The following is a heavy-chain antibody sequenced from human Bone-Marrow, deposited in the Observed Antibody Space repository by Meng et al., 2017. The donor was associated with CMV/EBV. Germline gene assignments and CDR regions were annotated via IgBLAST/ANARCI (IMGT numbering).Heavy chain of an antibody. CDR3: ARSSGWSRFDY. V-gene: IGHV1-2*02. CDR2: INPNEDT. J-gene: IGHJ4*02. Sequence: QSGGEENEAGASVKVSGKASGYTVTDYYIHGVRQAPGQWLEWMRWINPNEDTNDAQNCQGRVTMTRDMSINTVYMKLSRLTSDDTAVYYCARSSGWSRFDYWGLGTLVTVSS. D-gene: IGHD6-19*01. CDR1: GYTVTDYY.